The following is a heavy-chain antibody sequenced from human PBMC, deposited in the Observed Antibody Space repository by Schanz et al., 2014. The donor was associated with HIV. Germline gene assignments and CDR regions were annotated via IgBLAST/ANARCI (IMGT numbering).Heavy chain of an antibody. CDR1: GFTFSSYS. Sequence: EVQLVESGGGLVQPGGSLRLSCAASGFTFSSYSMNWVRQAPGKGLEWVSYISSSSSTIYYADSVKGRFTISRDNAKNSLYLQMNRLRDEDTAVYYCARTAPTKYYYDSSGVRGAFDIWGQGTMVTVSS. CDR3: ARTAPTKYYYDSSGVRGAFDI. D-gene: IGHD3-22*01. CDR2: ISSSSSTI. V-gene: IGHV3-48*02. J-gene: IGHJ3*02.